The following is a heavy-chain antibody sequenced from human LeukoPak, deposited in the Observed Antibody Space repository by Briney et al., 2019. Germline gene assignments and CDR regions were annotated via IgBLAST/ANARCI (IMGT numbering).Heavy chain of an antibody. J-gene: IGHJ4*02. CDR2: IYYSGTT. V-gene: IGHV4-59*01. D-gene: IGHD3-9*01. CDR1: GSINSYY. Sequence: SETLSLTCTVGSINSYYWSWIRQPPGKGLEWIGYIYYSGTTSYSPSLKSRVTISVDTSKNQFSLKLNSVTAADTAMYYCARALGYFDRFPSEWGQGTLVTVSS. CDR3: ARALGYFDRFPSE.